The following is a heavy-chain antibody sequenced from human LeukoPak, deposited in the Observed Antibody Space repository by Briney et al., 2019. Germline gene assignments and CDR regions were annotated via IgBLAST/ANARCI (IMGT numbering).Heavy chain of an antibody. J-gene: IGHJ3*02. D-gene: IGHD5-12*01. CDR2: IYTSGTT. V-gene: IGHV4-4*07. CDR1: GGSISSYS. CDR3: AGEAGGGYARAFDI. Sequence: KPSETLSLTCIVSGGSISSYSWTWIRQPAGEGLEWIGRIYTSGTTNYEPSLKSRVTTSVDTSKNQFSLKLSSVTAADTAVYYCAGEAGGGYARAFDIWGQGTMVTVSS.